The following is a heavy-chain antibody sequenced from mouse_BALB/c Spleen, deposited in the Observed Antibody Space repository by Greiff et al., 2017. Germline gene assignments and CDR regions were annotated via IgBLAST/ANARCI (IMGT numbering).Heavy chain of an antibody. J-gene: IGHJ4*01. CDR2: ISDGGSYT. V-gene: IGHV5-4*02. D-gene: IGHD1-1*01. CDR1: GFTFSDYY. CDR3: ARDSDSVVAPNAMDY. Sequence: DVMLVESGGGLVKPGGSLKLSCAASGFTFSDYYMYWVRQTPEKRLEWVATISDGGSYTYYPDSVKGRFTISRDNAKNNLYLQMSSLKSEDTAMYYCARDSDSVVAPNAMDYWGQGTSVTVSS.